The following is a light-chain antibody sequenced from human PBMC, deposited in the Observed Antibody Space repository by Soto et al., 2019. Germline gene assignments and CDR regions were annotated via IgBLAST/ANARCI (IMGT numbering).Light chain of an antibody. CDR3: QQYNDWPPFT. V-gene: IGKV3-15*01. CDR2: GAS. CDR1: QTVSSN. Sequence: EIVMTQSPATLSVSPGERATLSCRASQTVSSNLAWYQQKTGQAPRLLIYGASTRAPGIPARFSGSGSGTEFTLTISSLQSEDFAVYYCQQYNDWPPFTIGPGTRVEIK. J-gene: IGKJ3*01.